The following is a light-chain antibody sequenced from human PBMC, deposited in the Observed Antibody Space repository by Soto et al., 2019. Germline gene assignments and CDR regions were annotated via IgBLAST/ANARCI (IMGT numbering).Light chain of an antibody. CDR3: SSYTSSNTPYG. J-gene: IGLJ1*01. V-gene: IGLV2-14*01. CDR1: SSDVGAYNF. Sequence: QSALTQPASVSGSPGQSITISCTGSSSDVGAYNFVSWYQHHPGKAPQLILYEVTTRPSGVSSRFSGSKSGNTASLTISGLQADDAANYYCSSYTSSNTPYGFGTGTKV. CDR2: EVT.